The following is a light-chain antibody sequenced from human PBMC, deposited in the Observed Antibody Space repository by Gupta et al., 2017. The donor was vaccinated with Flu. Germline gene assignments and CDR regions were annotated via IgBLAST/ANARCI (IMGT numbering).Light chain of an antibody. CDR2: DAS. Sequence: EIVLTQSPATLSLSPGERATLSCRASQSVSSYLAWYQQKPGQAPRLLIYDASNRDTGIPARFSGSGCGKDLTLTISSREQEEFAGYYCQQRSNWPPITFGQGTRLEIK. CDR3: QQRSNWPPIT. J-gene: IGKJ5*01. CDR1: QSVSSY. V-gene: IGKV3-11*01.